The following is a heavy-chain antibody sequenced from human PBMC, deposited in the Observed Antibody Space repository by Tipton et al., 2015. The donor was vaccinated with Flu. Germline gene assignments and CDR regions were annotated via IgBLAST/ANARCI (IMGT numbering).Heavy chain of an antibody. J-gene: IGHJ5*02. Sequence: QVQLVQSGAEVKKPGASVTVSCKASGYTFTRYGISWVRQAPGQGLDWMGWIRGYNGNTKYAQEFQGRVTMTTDTSTSTAYMELRSLRSDDTAVYYCARSQVDCNYTPNWFDPWGQGTLVTVSS. D-gene: IGHD3/OR15-3a*01. V-gene: IGHV1-18*01. CDR1: GYTFTRYG. CDR3: ARSQVDCNYTPNWFDP. CDR2: IRGYNGNT.